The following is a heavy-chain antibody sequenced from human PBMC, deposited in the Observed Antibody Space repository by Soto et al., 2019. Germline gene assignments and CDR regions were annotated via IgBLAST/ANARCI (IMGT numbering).Heavy chain of an antibody. Sequence: LRLSCAASGFTFSSYGMHWVRQAPGKGLEWVAVISYDGSNKYYADSVKGRFTISRDNSKNTLYLQMNSLRAEDTAVYYCAKDSDDDYQYYYYYYGMGVWGQGTTVTVSS. CDR2: ISYDGSNK. CDR3: AKDSDDDYQYYYYYYGMGV. CDR1: GFTFSSYG. J-gene: IGHJ6*02. V-gene: IGHV3-30*18. D-gene: IGHD4-17*01.